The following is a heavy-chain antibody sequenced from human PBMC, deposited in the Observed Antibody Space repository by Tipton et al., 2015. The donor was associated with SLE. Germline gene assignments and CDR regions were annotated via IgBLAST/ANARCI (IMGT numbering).Heavy chain of an antibody. D-gene: IGHD3-3*01. CDR3: ARAPNYDFWSGYCFDY. J-gene: IGHJ4*02. Sequence: QLVQSGPEVKKPGASVEVSCKASGYTFTGYYMHWVRQAPGQGLEWMGWINPNSGGTNYAQKFQGRVTMTRDTSISTAYMELSRLRSDDTAVYYCARAPNYDFWSGYCFDYWGQGTLVTVSS. CDR1: GYTFTGYY. V-gene: IGHV1-2*02. CDR2: INPNSGGT.